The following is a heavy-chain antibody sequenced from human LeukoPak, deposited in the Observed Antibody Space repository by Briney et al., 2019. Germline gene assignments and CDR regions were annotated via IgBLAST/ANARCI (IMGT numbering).Heavy chain of an antibody. V-gene: IGHV3-7*01. Sequence: GGSLRLSCAASGFIFSDYWMSYLRQAPGKGLEWVANIKQDGSEKYYLDSVKGRFTISRDNAKNSLSLQMNSLRAEDTAVYYCARDYSSTSGKHAFDIWGQGTMVTVSS. CDR3: ARDYSSTSGKHAFDI. D-gene: IGHD6-13*01. CDR2: IKQDGSEK. CDR1: GFIFSDYW. J-gene: IGHJ3*02.